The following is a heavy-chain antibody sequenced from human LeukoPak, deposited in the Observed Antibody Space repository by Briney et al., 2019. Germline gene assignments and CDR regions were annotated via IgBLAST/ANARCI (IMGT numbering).Heavy chain of an antibody. CDR1: GYSFTSNW. CDR3: ARTTGITMVRGVINYFDY. J-gene: IGHJ4*02. Sequence: GESLKISCKGSGYSFTSNWIGWVRQMPGKGLEWMGIIYPGDSDTRYSPSFQGQVTISADKSISTAYLQWSSLKASDTAMYYCARTTGITMVRGVINYFDYWGQGTLVTVSS. D-gene: IGHD3-10*01. V-gene: IGHV5-51*01. CDR2: IYPGDSDT.